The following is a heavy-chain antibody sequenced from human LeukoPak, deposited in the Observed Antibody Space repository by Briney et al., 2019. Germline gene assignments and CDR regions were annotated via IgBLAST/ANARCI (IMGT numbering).Heavy chain of an antibody. J-gene: IGHJ4*02. V-gene: IGHV3-30*02. D-gene: IGHD6-13*01. Sequence: GGSLRLSCEASGFTFSSYDMHWVRQAPGKGLEWVAFLQYDGNNKYYAESVRGRFTISKDNSKNTLFLQMNSLRPDDTAIYYCARDSIRQQLYYFDSWGQGTLVTVSS. CDR1: GFTFSSYD. CDR3: ARDSIRQQLYYFDS. CDR2: LQYDGNNK.